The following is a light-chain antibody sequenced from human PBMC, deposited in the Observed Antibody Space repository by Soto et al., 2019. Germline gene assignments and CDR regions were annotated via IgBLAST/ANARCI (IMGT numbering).Light chain of an antibody. CDR3: SSYTSSNIVV. CDR1: SSDVGGYNY. Sequence: QSVLTQPASVSGSPGQSITISCTGTSSDVGGYNYVSWYQQHPGKAPKLMIYEVSNWPAGFSNRFSGSKSGNTASLTISGLQAEDEADYYCSSYTSSNIVVFGGGAQLTVL. CDR2: EVS. J-gene: IGLJ2*01. V-gene: IGLV2-14*01.